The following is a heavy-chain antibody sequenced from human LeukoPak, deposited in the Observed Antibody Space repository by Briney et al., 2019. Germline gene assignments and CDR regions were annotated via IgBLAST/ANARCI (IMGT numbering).Heavy chain of an antibody. CDR2: IYYSGST. Sequence: SETLSLTCTVSGGSISSSSYYWGWIRQPPGKGLEWIGSIYYSGSTYYNPSLKSRVTISVDTSKNQFSLKLSSVTAADTAVYYCARSMVRGVTKHDYWGQGTLVTVSS. CDR1: GGSISSSSYY. V-gene: IGHV4-39*01. CDR3: ARSMVRGVTKHDY. J-gene: IGHJ4*02. D-gene: IGHD3-10*01.